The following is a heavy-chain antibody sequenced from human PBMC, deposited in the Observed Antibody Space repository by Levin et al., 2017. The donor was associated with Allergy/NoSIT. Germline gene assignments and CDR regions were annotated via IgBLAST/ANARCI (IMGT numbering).Heavy chain of an antibody. V-gene: IGHV4-59*01. D-gene: IGHD5-24*01. Sequence: MTSETLSLTCTVSGGSISSYYWSWIRQPPGKGLEWIGYIYYSGSTNYNPSLKSRVTISVDTSKNQFSLKLSSVTAADTAVYYCASQGRDHDYWGQGTLVTVSS. CDR3: ASQGRDHDY. CDR1: GGSISSYY. J-gene: IGHJ4*02. CDR2: IYYSGST.